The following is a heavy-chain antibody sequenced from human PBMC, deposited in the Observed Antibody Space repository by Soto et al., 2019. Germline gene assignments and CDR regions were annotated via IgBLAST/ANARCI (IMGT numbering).Heavy chain of an antibody. CDR3: AKGPYDFWSGYYKNWFDP. V-gene: IGHV3-30*18. D-gene: IGHD3-3*01. Sequence: GGSLRLSCAASGFTFSSYAMSWVRQAPGKGQEWVAVISYDGSNEYYGDSVKGRFTIARDNSKNTLYLQMTSLGAEDTAVYYCAKGPYDFWSGYYKNWFDPWGQGTLVTVSS. CDR2: ISYDGSNE. J-gene: IGHJ5*02. CDR1: GFTFSSYA.